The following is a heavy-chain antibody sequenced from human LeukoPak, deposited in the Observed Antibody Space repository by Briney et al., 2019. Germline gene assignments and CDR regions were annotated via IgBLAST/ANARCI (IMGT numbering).Heavy chain of an antibody. D-gene: IGHD2-2*01. CDR2: INPNSGGT. CDR3: ASFYCSSTSCDSVKYYYYGMDV. CDR1: GYTFTGYY. Sequence: ASVKVSCKASGYTFTGYYMHWVRQAPGRGLEWMGRINPNSGGTNYAQKFQGRVTMTRDTSISTAYMELSRLRSDDTAVYYCASFYCSSTSCDSVKYYYYGMDVWGQGTTVTVSS. V-gene: IGHV1-2*06. J-gene: IGHJ6*02.